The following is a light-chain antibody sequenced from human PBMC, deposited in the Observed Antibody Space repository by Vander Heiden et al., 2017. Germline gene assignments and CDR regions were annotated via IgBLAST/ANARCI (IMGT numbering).Light chain of an antibody. Sequence: DTVMTQSPLSLPVTPGEPAYISCRSRQSLRHSNGYNYLDWYLQKPGQSPQLLIYLGSNRAAGVPDRCSGSGSGTDFTLKISRVEAEDVGVYYCMQALQTPPWTFGQGTKVEIK. J-gene: IGKJ1*01. CDR1: QSLRHSNGYNY. V-gene: IGKV2-28*01. CDR3: MQALQTPPWT. CDR2: LGS.